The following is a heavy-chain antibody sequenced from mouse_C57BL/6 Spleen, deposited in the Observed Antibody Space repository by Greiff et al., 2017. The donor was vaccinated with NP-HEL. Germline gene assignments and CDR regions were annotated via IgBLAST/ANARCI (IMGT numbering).Heavy chain of an antibody. J-gene: IGHJ4*01. V-gene: IGHV1-54*01. CDR1: GYAFTNYL. Sequence: VQLQQSGAELVRPGTSVKVSCKASGYAFTNYLIEWVKQRPGQGLEWIGVINPGSGGTNYNEKFKGKATLTADKSSSTAYMQLSSLTSEDSAVYFCARKGGYGYDVGDYWGQRTSVTVSS. D-gene: IGHD2-2*01. CDR2: INPGSGGT. CDR3: ARKGGYGYDVGDY.